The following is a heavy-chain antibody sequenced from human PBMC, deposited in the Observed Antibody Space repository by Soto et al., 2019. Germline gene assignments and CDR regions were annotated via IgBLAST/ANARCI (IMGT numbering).Heavy chain of an antibody. CDR2: ISSSSSTI. D-gene: IGHD6-6*01. V-gene: IGHV3-48*01. Sequence: PGGSLRLSCAASGFTFSSYSMNWVRQAPGKGLEWVSYISSSSSTIYYADSVKGRFTISRDNAKNSLYLQMNSLRAEDTAVYYCASGGSSLNFDSWGQGTLVTVYS. J-gene: IGHJ4*02. CDR3: ASGGSSLNFDS. CDR1: GFTFSSYS.